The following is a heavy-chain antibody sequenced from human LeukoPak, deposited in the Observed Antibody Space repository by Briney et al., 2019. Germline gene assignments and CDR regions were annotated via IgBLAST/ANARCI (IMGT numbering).Heavy chain of an antibody. D-gene: IGHD3-16*01. CDR3: ARDNDSRDPPHFDY. Sequence: GASVKVSCKASGYTFTGYYMHWVRQAPGQGLEWMGGIIPIFGTANYAQKFRGRVTITADKSTRTAYMSSLRSEDTAVYYCARDNDSRDPPHFDYWGQGTLVTVSS. V-gene: IGHV1-69*06. J-gene: IGHJ4*02. CDR1: GYTFTGYY. CDR2: IIPIFGTA.